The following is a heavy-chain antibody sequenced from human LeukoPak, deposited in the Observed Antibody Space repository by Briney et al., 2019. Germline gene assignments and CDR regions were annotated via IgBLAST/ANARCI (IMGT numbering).Heavy chain of an antibody. V-gene: IGHV4-59*01. D-gene: IGHD3-10*01. CDR3: ARAGGSGSYWGVYFDY. CDR1: GGPISSYY. CDR2: IYYSGST. J-gene: IGHJ4*02. Sequence: SETLSLTCTVSGGPISSYYWSWIRQPPGKGLEWIGYIYYSGSTNYNPSLKSRVTISVDTSKNQFSLKLSSVTAADTAVYYCARAGGSGSYWGVYFDYWGQGTLVTVSS.